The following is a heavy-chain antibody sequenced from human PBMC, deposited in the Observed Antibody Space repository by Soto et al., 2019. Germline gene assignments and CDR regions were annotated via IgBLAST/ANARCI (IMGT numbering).Heavy chain of an antibody. CDR1: GYGITIYG. D-gene: IGHD3-22*01. Sequence: ASVKVSWKAAGYGITIYGISWVRQAPRQGLEWMGWISAYNGNTNYAQKLQGRVTMTTDTSTSTAYMELRSLRSDDTAVYYCARESENYYDSSGYPDYWGQGTLVTVSS. J-gene: IGHJ4*02. CDR3: ARESENYYDSSGYPDY. V-gene: IGHV1-18*01. CDR2: ISAYNGNT.